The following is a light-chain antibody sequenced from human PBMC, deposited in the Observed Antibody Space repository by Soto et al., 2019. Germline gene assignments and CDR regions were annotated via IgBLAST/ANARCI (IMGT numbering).Light chain of an antibody. Sequence: QSALTQPASVSGSPGQSITISCTGTSSDVGLYNLVSWYQQHPGKAPKLMIYEVSKRPSGVSNRFSGSKPGNTGSLTISGLQAEYEADYCCCSYAGSSTYVFGTGTKLTVL. V-gene: IGLV2-23*02. CDR2: EVS. CDR3: CSYAGSSTYV. CDR1: SSDVGLYNL. J-gene: IGLJ1*01.